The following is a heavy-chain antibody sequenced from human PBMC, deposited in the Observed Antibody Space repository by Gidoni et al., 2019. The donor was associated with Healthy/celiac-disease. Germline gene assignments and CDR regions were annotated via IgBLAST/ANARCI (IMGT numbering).Heavy chain of an antibody. D-gene: IGHD6-13*01. V-gene: IGHV1-2*04. CDR3: ARGGRLAAAGFDY. Sequence: QVQLVQSGAEVKKPGASVTVSCKASGYTFTGYYMHWVRQAPGQGLEWMGWINPNSGGTTYAQKFQGWVTMTRDTSISTAYMELSRLRSDDTAVYYCARGGRLAAAGFDYWGQGTLVTVSS. J-gene: IGHJ4*02. CDR1: GYTFTGYY. CDR2: INPNSGGT.